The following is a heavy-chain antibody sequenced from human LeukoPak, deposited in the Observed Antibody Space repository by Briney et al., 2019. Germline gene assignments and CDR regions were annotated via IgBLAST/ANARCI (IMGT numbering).Heavy chain of an antibody. D-gene: IGHD3-10*01. CDR2: INSDGSST. Sequence: GGSLRLSCAASGFTFSSYSMNWVRQAPGKGLVWVSRINSDGSSTSYADSVKGRFTISRDNAKHTLYLQMNSLRAEDTAVYYCASSTITMVRGVPYYYYGMDVWGQGTTVTVSS. CDR3: ASSTITMVRGVPYYYYGMDV. CDR1: GFTFSSYS. J-gene: IGHJ6*02. V-gene: IGHV3-74*01.